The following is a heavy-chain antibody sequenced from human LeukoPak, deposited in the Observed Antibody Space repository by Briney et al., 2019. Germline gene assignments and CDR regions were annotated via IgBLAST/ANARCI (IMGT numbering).Heavy chain of an antibody. V-gene: IGHV3-53*01. CDR2: FYRGETT. CDR1: GFTVSSSY. CDR3: AREVVSIPSYFES. Sequence: GGSLRLSCAAPGFTVSSSYMYWVRQAPGKGLEWVSFFYRGETTYYAESVRGRFTISRDISKNTLYLLMNSLIPEDTAVYYCAREVVSIPSYFESWGQGTRVTVSS. D-gene: IGHD2-15*01. J-gene: IGHJ4*02.